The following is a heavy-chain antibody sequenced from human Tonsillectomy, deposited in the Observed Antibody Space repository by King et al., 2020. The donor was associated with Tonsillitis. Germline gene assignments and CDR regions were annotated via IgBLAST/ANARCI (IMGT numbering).Heavy chain of an antibody. CDR3: AKELGDEVGDGFDI. Sequence: VQLVESGGGLVQPGGSLILSCSASGFPFNNYAMSWVRQPPGKGLEWVSAISGGGGSTYYPDSVKGLFTISRDNSKNTQYLQMNSLRVEDTAVYYCAKELGDEVGDGFDIWGQGTMVTVSS. CDR1: GFPFNNYA. CDR2: ISGGGGST. V-gene: IGHV3-23*04. J-gene: IGHJ3*02. D-gene: IGHD1-26*01.